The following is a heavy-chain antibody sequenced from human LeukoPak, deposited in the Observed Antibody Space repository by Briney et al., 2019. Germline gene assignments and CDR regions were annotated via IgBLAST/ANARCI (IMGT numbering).Heavy chain of an antibody. CDR2: IYYSGST. V-gene: IGHV4-39*07. CDR1: GGSISSSSYY. J-gene: IGHJ4*02. Sequence: SETLSLTCTVSGGSISSSSYYWGWIRQPPGKGLEWIGSIYYSGSTYYNPSPKSRVTISVDTSKNQFSLKLSSVTAADTAVYYCARVSGRAWDYWGQGTLVTVSS. D-gene: IGHD3-10*01. CDR3: ARVSGRAWDY.